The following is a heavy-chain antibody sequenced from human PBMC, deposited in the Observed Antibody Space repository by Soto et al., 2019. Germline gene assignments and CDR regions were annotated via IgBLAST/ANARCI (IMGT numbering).Heavy chain of an antibody. CDR2: IHYSGATP. CDR1: GYTFTNYY. V-gene: IGHV1-46*01. D-gene: IGHD3-16*01. J-gene: IGHJ4*02. CDR3: ARGGPELATIGSFDY. Sequence: ASVKVSCKASGYTFTNYYMHWVRQAPGQGLEWMGVIHYSGATPTYAQKFQGRVTMARDTSTSTVYVELSSLTSEDTAVYYCARGGPELATIGSFDYWGQGTLVTVSS.